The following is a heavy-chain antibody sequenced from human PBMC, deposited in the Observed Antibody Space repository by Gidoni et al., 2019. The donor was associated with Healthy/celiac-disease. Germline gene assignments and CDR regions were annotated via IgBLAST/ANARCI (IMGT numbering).Heavy chain of an antibody. CDR1: GFLFGGYG. D-gene: IGHD6-6*01. V-gene: IGHV3-30*18. J-gene: IGHJ4*02. CDR3: AKDEQLGDELSSRSFDY. CDR2: ISYDGSNK. Sequence: QVQLGESGGGVVRPGSSLRLSGAASGFLFGGYGMPWVRQAPGKGLEWVAVISYDGSNKYYADSVKGRFIISRDNSKNTLYLQMNSLRAEDTAVYYCAKDEQLGDELSSRSFDYWGQGTLVTVSS.